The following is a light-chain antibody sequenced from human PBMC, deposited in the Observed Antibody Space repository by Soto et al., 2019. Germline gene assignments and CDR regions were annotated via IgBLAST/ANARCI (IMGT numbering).Light chain of an antibody. V-gene: IGKV1-39*01. J-gene: IGKJ2*01. CDR2: AAS. CDR3: QQSYNTPQYT. Sequence: EIQMTDSGSSGSGSGGDRVTITCRASQTISSYLNWYQQKPGKAPKLLIYAASSLQSGVPSRFSGSGSGIDFTLTISSLQPEDFAIYYCQQSYNTPQYTFGQGTKVDIK. CDR1: QTISSY.